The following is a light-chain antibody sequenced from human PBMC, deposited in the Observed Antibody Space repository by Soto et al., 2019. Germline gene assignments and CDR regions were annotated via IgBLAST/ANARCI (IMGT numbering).Light chain of an antibody. CDR2: GAS. CDR3: QQRSNWPLT. CDR1: QIVSSN. V-gene: IGKV3-15*01. Sequence: EIVMTQSPATLSVSPGERATLSCRASQIVSSNLAWYQQKPGQAPRLLIYGASTRATGIPARFSGSGSGTDFTLTISSLEPEDFAVYYCQQRSNWPLTFGGGTKVDIK. J-gene: IGKJ4*01.